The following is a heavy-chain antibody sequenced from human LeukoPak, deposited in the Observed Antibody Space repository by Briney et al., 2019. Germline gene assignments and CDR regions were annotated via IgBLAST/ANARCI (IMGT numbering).Heavy chain of an antibody. CDR1: GFTFSSYS. CDR2: ISYDGSNK. V-gene: IGHV3-30*18. D-gene: IGHD6-13*01. CDR3: AKGRGPGIAAAGTLDY. Sequence: GGSLRLSCAASGFTFSSYSMNWVRQAPGKGLEWVAVISYDGSNKYYADSVKGRFTISRDNSKNTLYLQMNSLRAEDTAVYYCAKGRGPGIAAAGTLDYWGQGTLVTVSS. J-gene: IGHJ4*02.